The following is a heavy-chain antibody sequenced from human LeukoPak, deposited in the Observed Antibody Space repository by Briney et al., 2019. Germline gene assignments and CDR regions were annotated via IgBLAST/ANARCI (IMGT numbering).Heavy chain of an antibody. CDR2: IYYSGST. V-gene: IGHV4-39*01. Sequence: SETLSLTCTVSGGSISSSSYSWGWIRQPPGKGLEWIGSIYYSGSTYYNPSLKSRVTISVDTSKNQFSLKLSSVTAADTAVYYCARHRAYCSSTSCSLLDYWGQGTLVTVSS. CDR3: ARHRAYCSSTSCSLLDY. CDR1: GGSISSSSYS. D-gene: IGHD2-2*01. J-gene: IGHJ4*02.